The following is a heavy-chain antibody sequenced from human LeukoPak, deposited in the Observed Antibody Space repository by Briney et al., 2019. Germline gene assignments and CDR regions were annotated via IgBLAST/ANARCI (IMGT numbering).Heavy chain of an antibody. J-gene: IGHJ3*02. CDR2: IYTSGST. D-gene: IGHD5-24*01. Sequence: SETLSLTCTVSGGSISSYYWSWIRQPAGKGLEWIGRIYTSGSTNYNPSLKSRVTISVDTSKNQFSLKLSSVTAADTAVYYCARLEMATPYDAFDIWGQGTMVTVSS. CDR3: ARLEMATPYDAFDI. CDR1: GGSISSYY. V-gene: IGHV4-4*07.